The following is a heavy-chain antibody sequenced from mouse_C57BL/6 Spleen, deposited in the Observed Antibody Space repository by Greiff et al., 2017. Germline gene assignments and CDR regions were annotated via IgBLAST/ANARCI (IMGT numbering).Heavy chain of an antibody. Sequence: QVHVKQSGAELVKPGASVKISCKASGYAFSSYWMNWVKQRPGKGLEWIGQIYPGDGDTNYNGKFKGKATLTADKSSSTAYMQLSSLTSEDSAVYFCARSGYYGSSYDFDYWGQGTTLTVSS. J-gene: IGHJ2*01. CDR1: GYAFSSYW. CDR3: ARSGYYGSSYDFDY. V-gene: IGHV1-80*01. D-gene: IGHD1-1*01. CDR2: IYPGDGDT.